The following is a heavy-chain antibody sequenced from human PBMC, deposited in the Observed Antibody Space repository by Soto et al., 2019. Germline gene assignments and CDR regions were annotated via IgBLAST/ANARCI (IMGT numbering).Heavy chain of an antibody. D-gene: IGHD7-27*01. CDR3: VLGASDYADY. V-gene: IGHV4-59*01. CDR1: GGSISSYY. J-gene: IGHJ4*02. Sequence: SETLSLTCTVSGGSISSYYWSWIRQPPGKGLEWIGYIYYSGSTNYNPSLKSRVTISVDTSKNQFSLKLSSVTAADTAVYYCVLGASDYADYWGQGTLVTVSS. CDR2: IYYSGST.